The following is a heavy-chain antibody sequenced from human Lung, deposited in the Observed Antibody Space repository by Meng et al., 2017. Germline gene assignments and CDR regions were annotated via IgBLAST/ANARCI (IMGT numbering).Heavy chain of an antibody. D-gene: IGHD3-10*01. V-gene: IGHV3-23*04. J-gene: IGHJ4*02. Sequence: EGRLVGAWGGLVQPGGSLRLSCAASGFSFSSYAMSWVRHAPGKGLEWVSALSGGGFTTYYADSVKGRFAISRHNSKNTLYLQMNSLRAEDTALYYCAKYSYGLGDYLDYWGQGALVTVSS. CDR1: GFSFSSYA. CDR3: AKYSYGLGDYLDY. CDR2: LSGGGFTT.